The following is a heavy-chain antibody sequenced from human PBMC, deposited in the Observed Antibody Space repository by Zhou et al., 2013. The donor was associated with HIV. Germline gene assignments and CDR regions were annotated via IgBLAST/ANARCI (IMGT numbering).Heavy chain of an antibody. Sequence: HVQLVQSGREVKKPGPSVKVSCKASGYTFTSYDINWVRQATGQGLEWMGWMNPNTGDTGYAQKFQGRVTMTRNTSIGTAYMELSSLRSEDTAVYYCARTYDFWXGEEVNYYYYMDVWGKGTTVTVSS. CDR2: MNPNTGDT. CDR1: GYTFTSYD. D-gene: IGHD3-3*01. CDR3: ARTYDFWXGEEVNYYYYMDV. J-gene: IGHJ6*03. V-gene: IGHV1-8*02.